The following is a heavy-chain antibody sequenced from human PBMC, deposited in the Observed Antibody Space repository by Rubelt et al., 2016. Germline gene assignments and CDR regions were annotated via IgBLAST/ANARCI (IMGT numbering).Heavy chain of an antibody. J-gene: IGHJ3*02. Sequence: QLQLQESGPGLVKPSETLSLTCTVSGGSISSSSYYWGWIRQPPGKGLEWIGSIYYSGSTYYNPSLKSRVNLSVDTSKNQFSLKLSAVTAADTAVYYCARDQGSGLKDAFDIWGQGTMVTVSS. V-gene: IGHV4-39*07. D-gene: IGHD3-10*01. CDR1: GGSISSSSYY. CDR3: ARDQGSGLKDAFDI. CDR2: IYYSGST.